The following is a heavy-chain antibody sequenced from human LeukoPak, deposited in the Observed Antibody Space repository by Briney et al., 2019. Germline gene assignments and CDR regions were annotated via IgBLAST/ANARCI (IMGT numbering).Heavy chain of an antibody. D-gene: IGHD2-2*01. Sequence: SETLSLTCTVSGGSISSSSYYWGWIRQPPGKGLEWIGSIYHSGSTYYNPSLKSRVTISVDTSKNQFSLKLSSVTAADTAVYYCAAAMSLNWFDPWGQGTLVTVSS. V-gene: IGHV4-39*07. CDR1: GGSISSSSYY. J-gene: IGHJ5*02. CDR3: AAAMSLNWFDP. CDR2: IYHSGST.